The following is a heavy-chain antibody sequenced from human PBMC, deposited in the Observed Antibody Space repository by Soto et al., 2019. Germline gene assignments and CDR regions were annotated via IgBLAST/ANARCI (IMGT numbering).Heavy chain of an antibody. D-gene: IGHD3-22*01. CDR3: ASRPGDDSSGYAGY. CDR1: GFTFSSYG. J-gene: IGHJ4*02. Sequence: GGSLRLSCAASGFTFSSYGMHWVRQAPGKGLEWVAVISYDGSNKYYADSVKGRFTISRDNSKNTLYLQMNSLRAEDTAVYYCASRPGDDSSGYAGYWGQGTLVTVSS. CDR2: ISYDGSNK. V-gene: IGHV3-30*03.